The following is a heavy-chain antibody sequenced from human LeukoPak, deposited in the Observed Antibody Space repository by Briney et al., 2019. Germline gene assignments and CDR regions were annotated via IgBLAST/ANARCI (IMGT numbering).Heavy chain of an antibody. J-gene: IGHJ4*02. Sequence: GGSLRLSGAASGFTFGSYAMSWVRQAPGEGLEWVSFISPNADRASKADSVEGRFTISRDNPRNTLYLQMNSLRDDDTAVYYCAIMHGYYDGSGYWVQWGQGTLVTVSS. CDR2: ISPNADRA. CDR1: GFTFGSYA. D-gene: IGHD3-22*01. CDR3: AIMHGYYDGSGYWVQ. V-gene: IGHV3-23*01.